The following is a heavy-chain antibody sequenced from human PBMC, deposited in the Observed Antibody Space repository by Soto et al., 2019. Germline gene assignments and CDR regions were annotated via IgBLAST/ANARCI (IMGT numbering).Heavy chain of an antibody. CDR2: INAGNGNT. Sequence: QVQLVQSGAEEKKPGASLKVSCKASGYTFTGYAMHWVRQAPGQRLEWMGWINAGNGNTKYSQKFQGRVTITRDTSAGTAYRGLSSLRSEDTAVYYSARGVAVAADFDYWGQGTLVTVSS. J-gene: IGHJ4*02. CDR1: GYTFTGYA. CDR3: ARGVAVAADFDY. V-gene: IGHV1-3*05. D-gene: IGHD6-19*01.